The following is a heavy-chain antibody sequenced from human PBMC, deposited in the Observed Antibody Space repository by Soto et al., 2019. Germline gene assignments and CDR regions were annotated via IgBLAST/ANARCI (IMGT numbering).Heavy chain of an antibody. CDR1: GFTFSSYS. CDR2: ISSSSSYI. D-gene: IGHD6-6*01. CDR3: ARGIAARREVY. J-gene: IGHJ4*02. V-gene: IGHV3-21*01. Sequence: EVQLVESGGGLVKPGGSLRLSCAASGFTFSSYSMNWLRQAPGKGLEWVSSISSSSSYIYYADSVKGRFTISRDNAKNSLYLQMNSLRAEDTAVYYCARGIAARREVYWGQGTLVTVSS.